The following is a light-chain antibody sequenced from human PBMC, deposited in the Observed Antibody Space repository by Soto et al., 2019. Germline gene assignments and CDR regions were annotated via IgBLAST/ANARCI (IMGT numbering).Light chain of an antibody. V-gene: IGKV3-20*01. J-gene: IGKJ5*01. CDR2: GAS. CDR3: QKYDNWPPIT. CDR1: QSVSSSY. Sequence: EIVLTQSPGTLSLSPGERATLSCRASQSVSSSYLAWYQQKHGQAPRLLIYGASNRATGIPARFSGSGSGTEFTLTISRLQSEDFAVYYCQKYDNWPPITFGQGTRLEI.